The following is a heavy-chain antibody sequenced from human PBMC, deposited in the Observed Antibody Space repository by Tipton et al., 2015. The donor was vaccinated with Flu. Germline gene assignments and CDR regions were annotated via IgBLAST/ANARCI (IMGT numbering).Heavy chain of an antibody. D-gene: IGHD2-15*01. CDR2: VYYSGTT. J-gene: IGHJ4*02. Sequence: WFRQAPGKGLEWVGSVYYSGTTYYNPSLKSRVTISVDTSKNQFSLKVSSVTAAATAVYYCARVLVVAATPFDYWGQGILVIVSS. CDR3: ARVLVVAATPFDY. V-gene: IGHV4-39*07.